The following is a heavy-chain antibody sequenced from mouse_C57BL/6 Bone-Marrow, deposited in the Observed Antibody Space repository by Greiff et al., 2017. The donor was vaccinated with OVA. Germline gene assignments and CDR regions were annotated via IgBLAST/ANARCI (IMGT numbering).Heavy chain of an antibody. V-gene: IGHV5-9*01. CDR2: ISGGGGNT. CDR3: ARHSYSNSAS. J-gene: IGHJ3*01. Sequence: EVMLVESGGGLVKPGGSLKLSCAASGFTFSSYTMSWVRQTPEKRLEWVATISGGGGNTYYPDSVKGRFIISRDNAKNTLYLQMSSLRSEDTALYYCARHSYSNSASWGQGTLVTVSA. D-gene: IGHD2-5*01. CDR1: GFTFSSYT.